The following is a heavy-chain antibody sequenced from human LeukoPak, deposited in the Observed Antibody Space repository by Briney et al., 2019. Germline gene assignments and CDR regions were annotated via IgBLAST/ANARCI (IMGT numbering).Heavy chain of an antibody. CDR3: ARVGLGDAFDI. J-gene: IGHJ3*02. D-gene: IGHD6-19*01. V-gene: IGHV3-21*01. CDR1: GFAFSSYS. Sequence: PGGSLRLSCAASGFAFSSYSMNWVRQAPGKGLEWVSSISSSSSYIYYADSVKGRFTISRDNAKNSLYLQMNSLRAEDTAEYYCARVGLGDAFDIWGQGTMVTVSS. CDR2: ISSSSSYI.